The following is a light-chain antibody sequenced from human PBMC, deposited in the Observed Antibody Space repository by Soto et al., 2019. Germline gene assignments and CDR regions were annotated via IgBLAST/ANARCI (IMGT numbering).Light chain of an antibody. CDR2: GIS. Sequence: SVLTKSPGTLSLSPGERATLSCRAIHTISSSYLAWYQQKPGQAPRLLMYGISRRATGIPDRFSGSGSGTDFTLTITRLEPEDFAVYYCQQYVTSSPRTFGQGAMVDI. J-gene: IGKJ1*01. V-gene: IGKV3-20*01. CDR3: QQYVTSSPRT. CDR1: HTISSSY.